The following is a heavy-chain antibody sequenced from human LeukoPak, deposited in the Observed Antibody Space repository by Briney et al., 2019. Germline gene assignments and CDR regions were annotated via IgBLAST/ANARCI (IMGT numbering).Heavy chain of an antibody. Sequence: SVKVSCKASGGTFSSYAISWVRQAPGQGLEWMGGIIPIFGTANYAQKFQGRVTITADESTSTAYMELSSLRSEDTAVYYCAGDRRPNHGMDVWGQGTTVTVSS. CDR2: IIPIFGTA. J-gene: IGHJ6*02. D-gene: IGHD6-6*01. V-gene: IGHV1-69*13. CDR3: AGDRRPNHGMDV. CDR1: GGTFSSYA.